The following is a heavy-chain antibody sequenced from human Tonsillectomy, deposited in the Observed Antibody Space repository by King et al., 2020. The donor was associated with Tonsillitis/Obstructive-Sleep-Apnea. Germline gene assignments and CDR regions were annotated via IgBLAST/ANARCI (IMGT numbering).Heavy chain of an antibody. CDR1: GGSISSYY. V-gene: IGHV4-59*01. CDR2: IYDSGRT. J-gene: IGHJ5*02. CDR3: ARGGPAVVVPAAIRFDP. Sequence: VQLQESGPGLVKPSETLSLTCTVSGGSISSYYWSWIRQPPGKGLEWIGYIYDSGRTTYNPSLKSRVTISVDTSKNQFSLKLSSVTAADTAVYYCARGGPAVVVPAAIRFDPWGQGTLVTVSS. D-gene: IGHD2-2*01.